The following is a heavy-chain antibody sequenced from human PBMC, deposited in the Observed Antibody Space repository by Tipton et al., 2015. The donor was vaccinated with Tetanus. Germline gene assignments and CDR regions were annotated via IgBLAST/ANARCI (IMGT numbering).Heavy chain of an antibody. Sequence: LRLSCTVSGGSISSYYWSWIRQPPGKGLEWIGYIYYSGSTNYNPSLKSRVTISVDTSKNQFSLKLSSVTAADTAVYYCARGGWLGPDYWGQGTLVTVSS. J-gene: IGHJ4*02. CDR2: IYYSGST. CDR3: ARGGWLGPDY. D-gene: IGHD6-19*01. V-gene: IGHV4-59*01. CDR1: GGSISSYY.